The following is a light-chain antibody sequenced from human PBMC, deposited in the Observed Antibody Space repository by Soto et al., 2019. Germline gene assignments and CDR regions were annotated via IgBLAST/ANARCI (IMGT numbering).Light chain of an antibody. CDR1: QSVRSSY. CDR3: QQYGSSPQT. CDR2: GAS. Sequence: VLTQSPGTLSFSPGERATLSCRASQSVRSSYLAWYQQTPGQAPRLLIYGASSRATGIADRFSGSGSGTDFTLTISRLEPEDFAVYYCQQYGSSPQTFGKGTKVDIK. J-gene: IGKJ1*01. V-gene: IGKV3-20*01.